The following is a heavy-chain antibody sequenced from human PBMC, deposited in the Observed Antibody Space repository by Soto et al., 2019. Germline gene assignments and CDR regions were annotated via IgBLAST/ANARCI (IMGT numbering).Heavy chain of an antibody. CDR1: GGTFSSYA. V-gene: IGHV1-69*04. Sequence: ASVKVSCKASGGTFSSYAISWVRQAPGQGLEWMGRIIPILGIANYAQKFQGRVTITADKSTSTAYMELSSLRSEDTAVYYCARDPDAPDGYSYGYYYYGMDVWGQGTTVTVSS. CDR2: IIPILGIA. D-gene: IGHD5-18*01. CDR3: ARDPDAPDGYSYGYYYYGMDV. J-gene: IGHJ6*02.